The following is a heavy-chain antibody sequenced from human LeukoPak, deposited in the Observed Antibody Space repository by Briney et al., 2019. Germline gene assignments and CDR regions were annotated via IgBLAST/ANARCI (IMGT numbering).Heavy chain of an antibody. CDR1: GYSFTSYW. CDR3: TRAPMVRGVYSFNT. CDR2: IYPGDSDT. V-gene: IGHV5-51*01. D-gene: IGHD3-10*01. Sequence: GESLKISCKGSGYSFTSYWIGWVRQVPGKGLEWMGIIYPGDSDTRYSPSFQGQVTISADKSISTAYLQWSSLKASDTAMYYCTRAPMVRGVYSFNTRGHGTPVTVSS. J-gene: IGHJ4*01.